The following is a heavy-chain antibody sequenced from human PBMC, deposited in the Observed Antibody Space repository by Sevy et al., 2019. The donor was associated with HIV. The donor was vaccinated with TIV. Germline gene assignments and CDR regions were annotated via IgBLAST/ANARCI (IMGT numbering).Heavy chain of an antibody. V-gene: IGHV3-30-3*01. J-gene: IGHJ4*02. CDR3: ARAANGYSYGYHFDY. CDR1: GFTFSSYA. CDR2: ISYDGSNK. Sequence: LSLTCTASGFTFSSYAMHWVRQAPGKGLEWVAVISYDGSNKCHADSVKGRFTISRDNSKNTLYLQMNSLRAEDTAVYYCARAANGYSYGYHFDYWGQGTLVTVSS. D-gene: IGHD5-18*01.